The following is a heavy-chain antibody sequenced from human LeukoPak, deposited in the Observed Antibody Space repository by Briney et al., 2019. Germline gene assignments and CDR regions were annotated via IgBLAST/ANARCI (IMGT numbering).Heavy chain of an antibody. V-gene: IGHV1-69-2*01. CDR2: VDPEDGET. J-gene: IGHJ3*02. CDR3: ARGSSRAFDI. D-gene: IGHD2/OR15-2a*01. CDR1: GYTFTDYY. Sequence: GASVKVSCKASGYTFTDYYMHWVQQAPGKGLEWMGRVDPEDGETIYAEKFQGRVTMTRNTSISTAYMELSSLRSEDTAVYYCARGSSRAFDIWGQGTMVTVSS.